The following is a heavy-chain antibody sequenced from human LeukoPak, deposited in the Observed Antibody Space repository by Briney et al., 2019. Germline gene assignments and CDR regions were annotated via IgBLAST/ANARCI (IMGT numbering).Heavy chain of an antibody. J-gene: IGHJ3*02. CDR1: GYTFTGYY. V-gene: IGHV1-2*02. CDR3: ARPAVTTDAFDI. Sequence: ASVKVSFKASGYTFTGYYMHWVRPAPGQGLEWMGWINPNSGGTNYAQKFQGRVTMTRDTSISTAYMELSRLSSDDTAVYYCARPAVTTDAFDIWGQGTMVTVSS. CDR2: INPNSGGT. D-gene: IGHD1-14*01.